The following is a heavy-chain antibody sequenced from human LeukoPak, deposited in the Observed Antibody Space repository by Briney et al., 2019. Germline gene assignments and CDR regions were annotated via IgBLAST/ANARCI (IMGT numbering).Heavy chain of an antibody. D-gene: IGHD4-23*01. CDR3: ARGHDYGGNSWAMDV. J-gene: IGHJ6*02. CDR1: GGSINNYY. CDR2: IYYSGST. Sequence: PSETLSLTCTVSGGSINNYYWSWIRQPPGKGLEWIGYIYYSGSTNYNPSLKSRVTVSLDTSKNQFSLKLSPVTAADTAVYYCARGHDYGGNSWAMDVWGQGTTVTVSS. V-gene: IGHV4-59*12.